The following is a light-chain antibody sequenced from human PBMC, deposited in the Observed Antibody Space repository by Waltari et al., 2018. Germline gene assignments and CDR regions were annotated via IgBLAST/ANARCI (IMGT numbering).Light chain of an antibody. CDR2: KVA. V-gene: IGKV2-30*02. J-gene: IGKJ3*01. CDR3: MQGTHWLS. Sequence: DVVLTQSPLSLPVTLGQPASISCRSSQSLVHSDGNTYLNWFQQRPGQSPRRLIYKVAKRDSGVPDRLSGSGSGTDFTLKISRVEAEDVGIYYCMQGTHWLSFGPGTRVDIK. CDR1: QSLVHSDGNTY.